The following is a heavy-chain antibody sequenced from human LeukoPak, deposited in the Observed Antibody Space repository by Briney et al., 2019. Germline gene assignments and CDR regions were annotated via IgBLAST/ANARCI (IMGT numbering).Heavy chain of an antibody. Sequence: SETLSLTCTVSGGSISSSSYYWGWVRQPPGKGLEWIGSIYYSGSAYYNSSLKSRVNISVHQSKNQFSLKLSSVPAAHTAVYYCARYGIGPPPRSANGGFDYWRQGTPVPVSS. V-gene: IGHV4-39*07. CDR2: IYYSGSA. D-gene: IGHD7-27*01. CDR1: GGSISSSSYY. CDR3: ARYGIGPPPRSANGGFDY. J-gene: IGHJ4*02.